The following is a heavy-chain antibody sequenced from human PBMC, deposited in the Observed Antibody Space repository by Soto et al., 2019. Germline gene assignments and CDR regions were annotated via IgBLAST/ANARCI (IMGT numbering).Heavy chain of an antibody. V-gene: IGHV3-11*06. CDR1: GFTFSDYY. D-gene: IGHD3-10*01. CDR2: ISSSSSYT. CDR3: ARAAGYGSGSYNYYYYGMDV. Sequence: KPGGSLRLSCAASGFTFSDYYMSWIRQAPGKGLEWVSYISSSSSYTNYADSVKGRFTISRDNAKNSLYLQMNSLRAEDTAVYYCARAAGYGSGSYNYYYYGMDVWGQGTTVTVSS. J-gene: IGHJ6*02.